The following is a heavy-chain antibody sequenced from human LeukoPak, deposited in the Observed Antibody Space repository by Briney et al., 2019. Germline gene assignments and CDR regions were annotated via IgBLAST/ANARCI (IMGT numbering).Heavy chain of an antibody. Sequence: SETLSLTCTVSGYSISSGYYWGWIRQPPGKGLEWIGSIYHSGSTYYNPSLKSRVTISVDTSKNQFSLKLSSVTAADTAVYYCARAPGGNSDAFDIWGQGTMVTVSS. D-gene: IGHD4-23*01. CDR1: GYSISSGYY. J-gene: IGHJ3*02. CDR2: IYHSGST. CDR3: ARAPGGNSDAFDI. V-gene: IGHV4-38-2*02.